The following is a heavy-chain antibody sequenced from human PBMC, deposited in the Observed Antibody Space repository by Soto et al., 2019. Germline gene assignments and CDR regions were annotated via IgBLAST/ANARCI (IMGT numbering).Heavy chain of an antibody. CDR3: AHRLLGYAYYFDQ. V-gene: IGHV2-5*02. J-gene: IGHJ4*02. Sequence: QITLKESGPTLVKPTQTLTLTCSFSGFSLSTRGVGVGWIRQPPGKALEWLALIFWDDDKWYSPSLRSRLTXTXDXTKIQLVLTMTNMYPVATATYCCAHRLLGYAYYFDQCGLGSLVTVSS. D-gene: IGHD5-12*01. CDR2: IFWDDDK. CDR1: GFSLSTRGVG.